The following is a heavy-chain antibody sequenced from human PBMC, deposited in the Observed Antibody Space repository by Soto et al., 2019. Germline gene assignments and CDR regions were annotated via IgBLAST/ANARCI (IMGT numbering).Heavy chain of an antibody. CDR1: GYTFTRYN. D-gene: IGHD2-21*02. V-gene: IGHV1-3*01. J-gene: IGHJ1*01. CDR2: INAGNGNT. CDR3: ARPKAYDDCLDS. Sequence: QVQLVQSGAEVKKPGASVRVSCKASGYTFTRYNRHWVRQAHGQRLECMGWINAGNGNTKCSQKFQGRVTITRDTSANTAYMDLSSLISADTAVYYCARPKAYDDCLDSWGKGTLVTVSS.